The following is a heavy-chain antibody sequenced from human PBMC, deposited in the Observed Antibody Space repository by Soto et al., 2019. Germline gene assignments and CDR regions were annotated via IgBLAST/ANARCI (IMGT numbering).Heavy chain of an antibody. V-gene: IGHV3-7*01. CDR3: ASGTLWFGEFIDAFDI. D-gene: IGHD3-10*01. J-gene: IGHJ3*02. CDR1: GFTFSSYW. Sequence: GGSLRLSCAASGFTFSSYWMSWVRQAPGKGLEWVANIKQDGSEKYYVDSVKGRFTISRDNAKNSLYLQMNSLRAEDTAVYYCASGTLWFGEFIDAFDIWGQGIMVTVSS. CDR2: IKQDGSEK.